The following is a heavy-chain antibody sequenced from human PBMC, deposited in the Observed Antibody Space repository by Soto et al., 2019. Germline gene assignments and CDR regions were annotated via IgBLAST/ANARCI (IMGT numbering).Heavy chain of an antibody. J-gene: IGHJ6*02. CDR3: ARALVTDYNSRDYHYYFAMDV. V-gene: IGHV4-30-4*08. D-gene: IGHD3-22*01. CDR2: VHHAGTT. Sequence: SGTLSLTCVVSGGAVCGDDLCWSWIGDLPGEGLEWIANVHHAGTTYYTPSITSRVPMHVDTSTNQISMILASVTAADTAVYYCARALVTDYNSRDYHYYFAMDVWGQGPSVT. CDR1: GGAVCGDDLC.